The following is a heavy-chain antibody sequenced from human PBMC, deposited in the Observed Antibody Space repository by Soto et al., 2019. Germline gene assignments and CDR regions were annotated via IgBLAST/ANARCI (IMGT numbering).Heavy chain of an antibody. CDR3: ARAIMVRGVISGYYYYMDV. D-gene: IGHD3-10*01. V-gene: IGHV4-31*03. CDR2: IYYSGST. CDR1: GGSISSGGYY. Sequence: SETLSLTCTVSGGSISSGGYYWSWIRQHPGKGLEWIGYIYYSGSTYYNPSLKSRVTISVDTSKNQFSLKLSSVTAADTAVYYCARAIMVRGVISGYYYYMDVWGKGTTVTVSS. J-gene: IGHJ6*03.